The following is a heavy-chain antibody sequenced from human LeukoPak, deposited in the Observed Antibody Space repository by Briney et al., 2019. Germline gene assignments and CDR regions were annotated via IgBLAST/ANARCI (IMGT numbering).Heavy chain of an antibody. CDR3: ARDRIAVAGRKYYYYMDV. Sequence: GASVKLSCKASGYIFPYFDINWVRQASGQGLEWVAWMNPNSGNPAYAQEFQGRATVSGNISISTAYLELSSLKSEDTAVYYCARDRIAVAGRKYYYYMDVWGKGTTVTVSS. J-gene: IGHJ6*03. CDR1: GYIFPYFD. CDR2: MNPNSGNP. D-gene: IGHD6-19*01. V-gene: IGHV1-8*03.